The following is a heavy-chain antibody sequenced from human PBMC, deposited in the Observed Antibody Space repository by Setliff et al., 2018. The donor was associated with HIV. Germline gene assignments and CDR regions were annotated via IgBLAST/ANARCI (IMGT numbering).Heavy chain of an antibody. CDR2: ISVYNGNT. CDR1: GYTFTSYG. V-gene: IGHV1-18*01. CDR3: ARVYCSGGICFTFDY. Sequence: ASVKVSCKASGYTFTSYGVTWVRQAPGQGLEWMGWISVYNGNTNYAQKLQGRVTMTTDTSTSTAYMELRSLRSDDTAVYYCARVYCSGGICFTFDYWGQGTLVTVSS. J-gene: IGHJ4*02. D-gene: IGHD2-15*01.